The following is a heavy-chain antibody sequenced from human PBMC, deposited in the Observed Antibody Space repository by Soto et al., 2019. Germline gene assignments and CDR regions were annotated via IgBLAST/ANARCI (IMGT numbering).Heavy chain of an antibody. J-gene: IGHJ4*02. Sequence: PGGSLRLSCAASGFTFSSYAMSWVRQAPGKGLEWVSAISGSGGSTYYADSVKGRFTISRDNSKNTLYLQMNSLRAEDTAVYYCAKDSGYDSSGSLLDGFWYWGQGTLVTVSS. CDR3: AKDSGYDSSGSLLDGFWY. CDR2: ISGSGGST. V-gene: IGHV3-23*01. D-gene: IGHD3-22*01. CDR1: GFTFSSYA.